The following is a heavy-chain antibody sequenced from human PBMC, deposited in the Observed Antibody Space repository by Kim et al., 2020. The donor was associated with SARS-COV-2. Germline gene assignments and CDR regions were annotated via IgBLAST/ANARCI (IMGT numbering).Heavy chain of an antibody. V-gene: IGHV4-59*13. CDR1: GGSISSYY. CDR2: IYYSGSS. CDR3: VRNDGDKLDY. J-gene: IGHJ4*02. Sequence: SETLSLTCIVSGGSISSYYWSWIRQPPGKGLEWIGHIYYSGSSNYNPSLKSRVTISVDTSKNQFSLKLSSVTATDTAVYYCVRNDGDKLDYWGQGTLVTVSS. D-gene: IGHD2-21*01.